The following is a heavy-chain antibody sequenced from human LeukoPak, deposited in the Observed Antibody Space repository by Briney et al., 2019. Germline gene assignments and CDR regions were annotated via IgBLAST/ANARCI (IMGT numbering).Heavy chain of an antibody. Sequence: APGKVACSPSGSTFTNSGMDWVRQAPRQSPEWMGWINTGNGNTKSSQKFQDRVTLTRDTSASTAYMELNSLSSEDTAVYYCARVPLDDASRHYYPHWGQGTLVTVSS. CDR1: GSTFTNSG. J-gene: IGHJ1*01. D-gene: IGHD3-10*01. V-gene: IGHV1-3*04. CDR2: INTGNGNT. CDR3: ARVPLDDASRHYYPH.